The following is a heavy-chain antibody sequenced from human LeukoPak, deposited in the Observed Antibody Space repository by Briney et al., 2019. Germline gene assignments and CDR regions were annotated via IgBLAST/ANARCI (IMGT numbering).Heavy chain of an antibody. D-gene: IGHD3/OR15-3a*01. CDR3: AKDLVDCTYDAFDI. CDR2: ISWDGGST. V-gene: IGHV3-43*01. J-gene: IGHJ3*02. CDR1: GFTFDDYT. Sequence: GGSLRLSCAASGFTFDDYTMHWVRQAPGKGLEWVSLISWDGGSTYYADSVKGRFTISRDNSKNTLYLQMKSLRAEDTAVYYCAKDLVDCTYDAFDIWGQGTMVTVSS.